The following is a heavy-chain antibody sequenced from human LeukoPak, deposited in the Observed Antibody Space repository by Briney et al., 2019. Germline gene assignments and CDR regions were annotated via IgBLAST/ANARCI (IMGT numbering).Heavy chain of an antibody. J-gene: IGHJ4*02. CDR1: GYAFSFYY. CDR3: ARGSTYSASSGYRLEY. CDR2: INPSNCGT. Sequence: ASVTVSFTSSGYAFSFYYMHWVRQAPGQGREWMGWINPSNCGTNYAQNFQGRVTMTRDTSISTAYMELSSLTSDDTAVYYCARGSTYSASSGYRLEYCGQGTLVTVSS. D-gene: IGHD3-22*01. V-gene: IGHV1-2*02.